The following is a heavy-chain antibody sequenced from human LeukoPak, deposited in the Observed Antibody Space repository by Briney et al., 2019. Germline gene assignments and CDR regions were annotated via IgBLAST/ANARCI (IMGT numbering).Heavy chain of an antibody. CDR2: IYYSGST. D-gene: IGHD4-11*01. CDR3: ARDADSNYGRWFDP. CDR1: GGSISSGGYY. Sequence: SETLSLTCTVSGGSISSGGYYWSWIRQHPGKGLEWIGYIYYSGSTYYNPSLKSRVTISVDTSKNQFSLKLSSVTAADTAVYYRARDADSNYGRWFDPWGQGTLVTVSS. J-gene: IGHJ5*02. V-gene: IGHV4-31*03.